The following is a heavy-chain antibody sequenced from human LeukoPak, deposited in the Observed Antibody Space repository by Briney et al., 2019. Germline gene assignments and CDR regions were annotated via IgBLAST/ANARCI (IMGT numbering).Heavy chain of an antibody. CDR2: INPNSGGT. CDR1: GYTFTGYY. D-gene: IGHD2-2*01. Sequence: ASVKVSCKASGYTFTGYYMHWVRQAPGQGLEWMGWINPNSGGTNYAQKFQGRVTMTRDTSISTAHMELSRLRSDDTAVYYCARLYCSSTSCYSWGGWFDPWGQGTLVTVSS. V-gene: IGHV1-2*02. J-gene: IGHJ5*02. CDR3: ARLYCSSTSCYSWGGWFDP.